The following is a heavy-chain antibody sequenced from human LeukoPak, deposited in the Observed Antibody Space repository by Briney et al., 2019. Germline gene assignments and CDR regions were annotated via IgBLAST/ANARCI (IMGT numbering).Heavy chain of an antibody. V-gene: IGHV3-49*04. CDR2: IRSKAYGGTT. J-gene: IGHJ4*02. CDR1: GFTFGDYA. Sequence: GGSLRLSCTASGFTFGDYAMSWVRQAPGKGLEWVGFIRSKAYGGTTEYAASVKGRFTISRDDSKSIAYLQMNSLNTDETAGYYCTRVGEGFYFDYWGQGTLVTVSS. D-gene: IGHD3-10*01. CDR3: TRVGEGFYFDY.